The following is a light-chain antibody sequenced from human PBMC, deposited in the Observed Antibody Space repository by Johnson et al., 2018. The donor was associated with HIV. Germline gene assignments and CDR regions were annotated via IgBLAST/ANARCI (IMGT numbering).Light chain of an antibody. CDR2: ENN. CDR3: GTWDSRLSAYV. CDR1: SSNIGNNY. Sequence: QLVLTQAPSVSAAPGQKVTISCSGSSSNIGNNYVSWYQQLPGTAPKLLIYENNKRPSGIPDRFSGSKSGTSATLGITGLQTGDEADYYCGTWDSRLSAYVFGTGTKVTVL. V-gene: IGLV1-51*02. J-gene: IGLJ1*01.